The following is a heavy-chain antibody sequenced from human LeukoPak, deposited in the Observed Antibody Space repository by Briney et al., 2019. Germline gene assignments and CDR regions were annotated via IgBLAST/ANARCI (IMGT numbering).Heavy chain of an antibody. CDR3: ATIVRGGASFDI. Sequence: PSETLSLTCTVSGGSISSNYCSWIRQSPGKGLEWIAYMSYSGHSNSNPSHRSRVTTSVDTSKNQFSLRLNTVTAADTAVYYCATIVRGGASFDIWGRGTMVTVSS. D-gene: IGHD1-26*01. V-gene: IGHV4-59*01. CDR2: MSYSGHS. J-gene: IGHJ3*02. CDR1: GGSISSNY.